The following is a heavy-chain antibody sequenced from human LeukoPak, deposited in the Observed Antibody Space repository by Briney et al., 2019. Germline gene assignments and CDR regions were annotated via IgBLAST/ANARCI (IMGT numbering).Heavy chain of an antibody. CDR2: IYHSGST. Sequence: PSETLSLTCTVSGGSISSYYWSWIRQPPGKGLEWIGYIYHSGSTYYNPSLKSRVTISVDRSKNQFSLKLSSVTAADTAVYYCARGHDSSGYWPIYFDYWGQGTLVTVSS. CDR1: GGSISSYY. J-gene: IGHJ4*02. D-gene: IGHD3-22*01. CDR3: ARGHDSSGYWPIYFDY. V-gene: IGHV4-59*12.